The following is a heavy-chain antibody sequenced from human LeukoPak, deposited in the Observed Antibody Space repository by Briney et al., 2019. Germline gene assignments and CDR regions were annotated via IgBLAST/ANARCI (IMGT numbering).Heavy chain of an antibody. CDR3: TSDLNGDYGFAFDI. V-gene: IGHV3-49*03. J-gene: IGHJ3*02. Sequence: GGSLRLSCTASGFTFGDYAMSWFRQAPGKGLEWVGFIRSKAYGGTTEYAASVKGRFTISRDDSKSIAYLQMNSLKTEDTAVYYCTSDLNGDYGFAFDIWGQGTMVTVSS. CDR2: IRSKAYGGTT. D-gene: IGHD4-17*01. CDR1: GFTFGDYA.